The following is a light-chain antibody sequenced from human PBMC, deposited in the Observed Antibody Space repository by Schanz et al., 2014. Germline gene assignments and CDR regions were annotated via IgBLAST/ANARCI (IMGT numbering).Light chain of an antibody. CDR2: SDD. J-gene: IGLJ2*01. Sequence: QSVLTQPPSASGPPGQRVTISCSGSSSNIGSNYVYWYQQLPGTAPKLLIYSDDQRPSGVPDRFSGSKSGTSASLAISGLQSEDEAAYYCAAWDDTLIGVLFGGGTKLTVL. V-gene: IGLV1-47*02. CDR1: SSNIGSNY. CDR3: AAWDDTLIGVL.